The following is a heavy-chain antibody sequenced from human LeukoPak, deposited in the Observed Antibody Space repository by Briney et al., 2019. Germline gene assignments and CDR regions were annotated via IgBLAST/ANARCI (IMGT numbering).Heavy chain of an antibody. V-gene: IGHV3-23*01. CDR3: AKSDCSSASCYTIDY. CDR1: GFTFSSYA. CDR2: ISDSGESP. D-gene: IGHD2-2*02. Sequence: GGSLRLSCAASGFTFSSYAMSWVRQAPGKGLEWLSLISDSGESPSNADSGKGRFTISRDNSKNTVFLQMNSLRTEDTAVYYCAKSDCSSASCYTIDYWGQGILVTVSS. J-gene: IGHJ4*02.